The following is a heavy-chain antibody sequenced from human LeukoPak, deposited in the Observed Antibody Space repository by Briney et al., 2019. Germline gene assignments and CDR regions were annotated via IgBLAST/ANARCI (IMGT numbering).Heavy chain of an antibody. Sequence: GGSLRLSCAASGFTFSAYGMSWVRQSPRKGLEWVSFISSTGGTIYYADSVKGRFTVSRDNGKNSLLLQMNSLRAEDTALYYCARGYSRAASDIWGQGTVVAVSS. J-gene: IGHJ3*02. V-gene: IGHV3-48*01. CDR1: GFTFSAYG. CDR3: ARGYSRAASDI. D-gene: IGHD2-15*01. CDR2: ISSTGGTI.